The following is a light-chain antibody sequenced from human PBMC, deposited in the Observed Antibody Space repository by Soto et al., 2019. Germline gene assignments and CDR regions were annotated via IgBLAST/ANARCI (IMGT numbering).Light chain of an antibody. CDR3: QKFNTARLT. CDR2: SAS. V-gene: IGKV1-27*01. CDR1: QDISVY. J-gene: IGKJ5*01. Sequence: DIQMTQSPSSLSASVGDRVTITCRASQDISVYLAWYQQKPGKVPKLLIYSASTLQSGVPSRFSGSGSGTDFTLTIGSLQPEDVATYYCQKFNTARLTFGQGTRLEIK.